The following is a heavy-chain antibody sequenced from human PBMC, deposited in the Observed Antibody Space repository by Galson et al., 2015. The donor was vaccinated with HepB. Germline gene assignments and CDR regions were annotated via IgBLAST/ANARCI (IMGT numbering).Heavy chain of an antibody. Sequence: QVQLQQWGAGLLKTSETLSLTCTVSGGSISSYYWSWIRQPPGKGLEWIGYIYHSGSTNYNPSLKSRVTISVETSKNQFSLNLTSVTAADTALYYCAREGGAYSSSWWGGMDVWGQGTTVTVSS. V-gene: IGHV4-59*01. CDR3: AREGGAYSSSWWGGMDV. J-gene: IGHJ6*02. D-gene: IGHD6-13*01. CDR2: IYHSGST. CDR1: GGSISSYY.